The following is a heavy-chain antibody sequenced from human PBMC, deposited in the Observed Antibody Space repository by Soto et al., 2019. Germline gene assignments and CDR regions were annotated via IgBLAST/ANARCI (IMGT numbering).Heavy chain of an antibody. Sequence: QVQLVQSGAEVKKPGASVKVSCKAFGYTFISYDIAWVRQATGQGLEWIGWMNPNSGITGYAPNFQGRVTMTRDTSISIAYMELSSLRSDDTAVYYCASTFGGVIVNLDSWGQGTLVTVSS. D-gene: IGHD3-16*02. CDR1: GYTFISYD. CDR2: MNPNSGIT. J-gene: IGHJ4*02. CDR3: ASTFGGVIVNLDS. V-gene: IGHV1-8*01.